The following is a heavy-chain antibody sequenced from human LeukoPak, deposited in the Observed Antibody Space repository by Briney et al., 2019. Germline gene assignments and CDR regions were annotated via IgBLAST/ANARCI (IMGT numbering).Heavy chain of an antibody. J-gene: IGHJ6*03. CDR3: ARVVVPAAMSYYYYMDV. D-gene: IGHD2-2*01. Sequence: GASVKVSCKASGYTFTGYYMHWVRQAPGQGLEWMGWINPNSGGTNYAQKFQGRVTMTRDTSISTAYMELSRLRSDDTAVYYCARVVVPAAMSYYYYMDVWGKGTTVTVSS. CDR1: GYTFTGYY. V-gene: IGHV1-2*02. CDR2: INPNSGGT.